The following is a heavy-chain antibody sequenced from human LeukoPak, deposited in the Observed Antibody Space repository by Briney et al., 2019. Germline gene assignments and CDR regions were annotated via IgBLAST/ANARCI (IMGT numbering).Heavy chain of an antibody. Sequence: GESLKISCKGSGYIFTSYWIGWVRQMPGKGLEWMGVIHPGDSDTRYSPSFQGQVTISADESSSTAYLQWSSLQASDTAIYYCSRPSALYDGISEDYWGQGTLVSVSS. J-gene: IGHJ4*02. CDR1: GYIFTSYW. D-gene: IGHD4-23*01. V-gene: IGHV5-51*01. CDR3: SRPSALYDGISEDY. CDR2: IHPGDSDT.